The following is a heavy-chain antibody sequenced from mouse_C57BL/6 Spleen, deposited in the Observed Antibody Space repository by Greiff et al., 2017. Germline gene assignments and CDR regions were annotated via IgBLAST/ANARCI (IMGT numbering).Heavy chain of an antibody. Sequence: QVQLQQPGAELVKPGASVKLSCKASGYTFTSYWMHWVKQRPGQGLEWIGMIHPNSGSTNYNEKFKSKATLTVDKSYSTAYMQLSSLTSEDSAVYYCARVDDYDVHYYYAMDYWGQGTSVTVSS. J-gene: IGHJ4*01. CDR1: GYTFTSYW. V-gene: IGHV1-64*01. CDR2: IHPNSGST. CDR3: ARVDDYDVHYYYAMDY. D-gene: IGHD2-4*01.